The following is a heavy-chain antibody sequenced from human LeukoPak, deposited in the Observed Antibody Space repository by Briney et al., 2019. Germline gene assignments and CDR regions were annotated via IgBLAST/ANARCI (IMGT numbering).Heavy chain of an antibody. V-gene: IGHV3-11*01. D-gene: IGHD3-10*01. CDR3: ARAPEPEWFGELLGYFDY. CDR2: ISSSGSTI. CDR1: GFTFSDYY. Sequence: GGSLRLSCAASGFTFSDYYMSWIRQAPGKGLEWVSYISSSGSTIYYADSVKGRFTISRDNAKNSLYLQMNSLRAEDTAVYYCARAPEPEWFGELLGYFDYWGQGTLVTVSP. J-gene: IGHJ4*02.